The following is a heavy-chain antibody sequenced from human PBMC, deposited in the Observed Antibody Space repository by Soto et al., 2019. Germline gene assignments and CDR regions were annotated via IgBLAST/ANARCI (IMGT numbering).Heavy chain of an antibody. Sequence: SVKVSCKASGGTFSSYAMYWVRQAPGQGLEWMGGIIPIFRTRNYAQKFQDRVTITADDSKNTAYMELSSLRSQDTAVYYCARGLTYYHDSTGYYDFDAFDIWG. CDR1: GGTFSSYA. CDR3: ARGLTYYHDSTGYYDFDAFDI. J-gene: IGHJ3*02. CDR2: IIPIFRTR. D-gene: IGHD3-22*01. V-gene: IGHV1-69*13.